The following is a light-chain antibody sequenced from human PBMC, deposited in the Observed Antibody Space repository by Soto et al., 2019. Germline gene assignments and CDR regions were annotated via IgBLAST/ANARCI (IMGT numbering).Light chain of an antibody. Sequence: EPVLTQSPGTLSLSPGERATLSCRASQSVSGSFLAWYQQKPGQAPRLLIYESSNRATGIPARFSGSGSGTDFILTISRLEPEDFAVYYCQQYGSSPRTFGQGTKVDIK. J-gene: IGKJ1*01. V-gene: IGKV3-20*01. CDR2: ESS. CDR1: QSVSGSF. CDR3: QQYGSSPRT.